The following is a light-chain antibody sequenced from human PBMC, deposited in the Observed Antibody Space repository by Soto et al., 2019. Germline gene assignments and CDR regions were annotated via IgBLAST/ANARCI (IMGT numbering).Light chain of an antibody. J-gene: IGLJ1*01. CDR1: SSDFGGYNY. CDR2: DVS. Sequence: QSVLTQPASVSGSTGQSITISCTGTSSDFGGYNYVSWYQQHPGKAPKLMIYDVSNRPSGVSNRFSGSKSGNTASLTISGLQAEDEADYYCSSYTSSSTLYVFGTGTKVTVL. CDR3: SSYTSSSTLYV. V-gene: IGLV2-14*01.